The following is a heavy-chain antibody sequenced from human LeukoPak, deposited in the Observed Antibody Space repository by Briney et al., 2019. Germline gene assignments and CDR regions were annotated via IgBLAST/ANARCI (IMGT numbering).Heavy chain of an antibody. Sequence: SETLSLTCTVSGGSLSSGIYYWSWIRQPPGKGLEWIGYIYYSGSTNYNPSLKSRVTMSVETSKNQFSLKVTSVNAADTAVYYCARGYCTGGVCPDGFDIWGQGTMVTASS. CDR2: IYYSGST. V-gene: IGHV4-61*01. D-gene: IGHD2-8*02. CDR1: GGSLSSGIYY. J-gene: IGHJ3*02. CDR3: ARGYCTGGVCPDGFDI.